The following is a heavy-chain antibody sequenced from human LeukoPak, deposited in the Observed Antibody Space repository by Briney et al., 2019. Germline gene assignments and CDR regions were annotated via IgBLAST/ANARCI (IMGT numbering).Heavy chain of an antibody. V-gene: IGHV3-21*01. J-gene: IGHJ3*02. D-gene: IGHD1-26*01. Sequence: GGSLRLSCAASGFTFSRNSMNWVRQAPGKGLEWVSSIGSSSTSIYYADSVKGRFTISRDNAKNSLYLQMNSLRPEDTAVYYCARESGEAFDIWGQGTMVTVSS. CDR2: IGSSSTSI. CDR3: ARESGEAFDI. CDR1: GFTFSRNS.